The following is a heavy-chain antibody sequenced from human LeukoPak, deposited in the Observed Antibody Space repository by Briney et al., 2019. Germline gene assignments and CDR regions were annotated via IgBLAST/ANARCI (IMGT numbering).Heavy chain of an antibody. CDR1: GDSVSSNSAT. V-gene: IGHV6-1*01. CDR2: TYYRSKWYT. CDR3: ARDRGYRSVAGVYYFDN. D-gene: IGHD6-19*01. Sequence: SQTLSLTCAISGDSVSSNSATWNWIRQSPSRGLEWLGRTYYRSKWYTGYTVSVKGRITINPDISKNHFSLHLNSVTPEDTAVYFCARDRGYRSVAGVYYFDNWGQGTLVTVSS. J-gene: IGHJ5*02.